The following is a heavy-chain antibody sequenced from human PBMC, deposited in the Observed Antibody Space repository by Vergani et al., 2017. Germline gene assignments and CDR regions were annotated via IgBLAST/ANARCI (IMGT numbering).Heavy chain of an antibody. CDR1: GFTVSSNY. V-gene: IGHV3-53*01. J-gene: IGHJ3*02. CDR3: ARGDVVVVAAKPYAFDI. Sequence: EVQLVESGGGLIQPGGSLRLSCAASGFTVSSNYMSWVRQAPGKGLEWVSVIYSGGSTYYADSVKGRFTISRDNSKNTLYLQMNSLRSEDTAVYYCARGDVVVVAAKPYAFDIWGQGTMVTVSS. CDR2: IYSGGST. D-gene: IGHD2-15*01.